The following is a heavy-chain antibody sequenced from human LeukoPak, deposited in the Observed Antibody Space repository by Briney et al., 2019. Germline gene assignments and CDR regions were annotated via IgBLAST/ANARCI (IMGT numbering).Heavy chain of an antibody. J-gene: IGHJ4*02. CDR3: ARASKGEQLVIPDY. D-gene: IGHD6-6*01. CDR1: GFTFSSYS. Sequence: YPGGSLRLSCAASGFTFSSYSMNWVRQAPGKGLEWVSSISSSSSYIYYADSVKGRFTISRDNAKNSLYLQMNSLRAEDTAVYYCARASKGEQLVIPDYWGQGTLVTVSS. V-gene: IGHV3-21*01. CDR2: ISSSSSYI.